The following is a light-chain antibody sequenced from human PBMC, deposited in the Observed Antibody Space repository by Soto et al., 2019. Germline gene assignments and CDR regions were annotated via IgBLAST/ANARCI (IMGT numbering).Light chain of an antibody. V-gene: IGKV1-5*01. CDR3: QHYET. J-gene: IGKJ1*01. CDR2: DAS. CDR1: QSISSW. Sequence: DIQMTQSPSTLSASVGARVTITCRASQSISSWLAWYQQKPGKAPKLLIYDASSLESGVPSRFSGSGSGTEFTLTISSLQPDDFATYYCQHYETFGQGTKVEIK.